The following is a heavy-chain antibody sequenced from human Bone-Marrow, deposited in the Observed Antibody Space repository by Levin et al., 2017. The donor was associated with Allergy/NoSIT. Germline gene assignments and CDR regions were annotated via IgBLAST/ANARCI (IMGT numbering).Heavy chain of an antibody. CDR3: ARSPYGSGSSGFDS. D-gene: IGHD3-10*01. CDR1: GYSFLNHW. J-gene: IGHJ4*02. CDR2: IYPGDSET. V-gene: IGHV5-51*01. Sequence: KVSCMGSGYSFLNHWIGWVRQRPGKGLEWMGIIYPGDSETRYNPSFRGQVTLSADNSITTAYMQWTSLGASDTAMYYCARSPYGSGSSGFDSWGQGTLVTVTS.